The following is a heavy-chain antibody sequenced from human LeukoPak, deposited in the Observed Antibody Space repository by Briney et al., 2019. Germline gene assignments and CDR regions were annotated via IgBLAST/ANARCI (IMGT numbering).Heavy chain of an antibody. Sequence: SETLSLTCAVYGGSFSGYYWSWIRQPPGKGLEWIGEINHSGSTNYNPSLKSRVTISVDTSKNQFSLKLSSVTAADTAVYYCARQGYCSGGSCYPTSDYWGQGTLVTVSS. CDR1: GGSFSGYY. V-gene: IGHV4-34*01. CDR3: ARQGYCSGGSCYPTSDY. J-gene: IGHJ4*02. CDR2: INHSGST. D-gene: IGHD2-15*01.